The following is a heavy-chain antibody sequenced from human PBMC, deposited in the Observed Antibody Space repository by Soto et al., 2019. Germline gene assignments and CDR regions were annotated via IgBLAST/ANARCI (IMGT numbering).Heavy chain of an antibody. Sequence: QVQLVQSGAEVKKPGASVKVSCKASGYSFTSYSLHWVRQAPGQGLEWVGRMNPSGGSTLYSQKFQGRVSLTRDTSSSTVYMELRSLKSDDTAVYYCARDWGMGCNGGSCYANWFDPWGQGTLVTVSS. CDR2: MNPSGGST. D-gene: IGHD2-15*01. CDR1: GYSFTSYS. CDR3: ARDWGMGCNGGSCYANWFDP. J-gene: IGHJ5*02. V-gene: IGHV1-46*01.